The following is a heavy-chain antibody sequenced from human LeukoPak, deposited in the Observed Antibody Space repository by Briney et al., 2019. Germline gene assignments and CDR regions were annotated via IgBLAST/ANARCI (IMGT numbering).Heavy chain of an antibody. CDR1: GFTFSSYG. J-gene: IGHJ5*02. Sequence: GGSLRLSCAASGFTFSSYGMHWVRQAPGKGLEWVAFIRYDGSNKYYGDSVKGRFTISRDNSKNTLYLQMNSLRAEDTAVYYCARDEVVGARGGWFDPWGQGTLVTVSS. CDR2: IRYDGSNK. V-gene: IGHV3-30*02. D-gene: IGHD1-26*01. CDR3: ARDEVVGARGGWFDP.